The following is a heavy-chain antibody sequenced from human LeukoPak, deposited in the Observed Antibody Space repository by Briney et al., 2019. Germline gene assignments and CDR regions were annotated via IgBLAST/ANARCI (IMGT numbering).Heavy chain of an antibody. CDR3: AKVGASAMIVVVITD. Sequence: PGGSLRLSCAASGFTFSSYAMHWVRQAPGKGLEWVAVISYDGSNKYYADSVKGRFTISRDNSKNTLYLQMNSLRAEDTAVYYCAKVGASAMIVVVITDWGQGTLVTVSS. CDR1: GFTFSSYA. D-gene: IGHD3-22*01. J-gene: IGHJ4*02. V-gene: IGHV3-30*04. CDR2: ISYDGSNK.